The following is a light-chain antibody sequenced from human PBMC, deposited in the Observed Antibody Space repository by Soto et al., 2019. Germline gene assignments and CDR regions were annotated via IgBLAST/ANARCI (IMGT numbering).Light chain of an antibody. V-gene: IGKV3-11*01. CDR3: QLRSNWPRT. CDR1: QSVSGY. CDR2: DAS. Sequence: EIVLRQSPATLSLSPGERATLSCRASQSVSGYLAWYQQKPGQAPSLLIYDASNRATGIPVRFSGSGSGTDFTLTISSLEREDFAVYYCQLRSNWPRTFGQGTKLEIK. J-gene: IGKJ2*01.